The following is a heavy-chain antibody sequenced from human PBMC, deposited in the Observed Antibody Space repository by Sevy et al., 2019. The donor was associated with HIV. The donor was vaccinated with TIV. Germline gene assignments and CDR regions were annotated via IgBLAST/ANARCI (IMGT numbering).Heavy chain of an antibody. CDR3: ARDLKYSSGSYPQIHYYYGMDV. CDR1: GFTFSSYG. Sequence: GGSLRLSCAASGFTFSSYGMHWVRQAPGKGLEWVAVIWYDGSNKYYADSVKGRFTISRDNSKNTLYLQMNSLRAEDTAVYYCARDLKYSSGSYPQIHYYYGMDVWGQGTTVTVSS. CDR2: IWYDGSNK. J-gene: IGHJ6*02. V-gene: IGHV3-33*01. D-gene: IGHD3-10*01.